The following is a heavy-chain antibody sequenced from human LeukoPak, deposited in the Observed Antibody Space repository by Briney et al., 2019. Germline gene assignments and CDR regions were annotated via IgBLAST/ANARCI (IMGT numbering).Heavy chain of an antibody. D-gene: IGHD3-3*01. J-gene: IGHJ6*02. CDR2: ISHDGSNK. CDR1: GFTFSSYA. Sequence: GRSLRLSCAASGFTFSSYAMHWVRQAPGKGLEWVAVISHDGSNKYYADSVKGRFTISRDNSKNTLYLQMNSLRAEDTAVYYCARNGVVLQLRAYYYYGMDVWGQGTTVTVSS. V-gene: IGHV3-30-3*01. CDR3: ARNGVVLQLRAYYYYGMDV.